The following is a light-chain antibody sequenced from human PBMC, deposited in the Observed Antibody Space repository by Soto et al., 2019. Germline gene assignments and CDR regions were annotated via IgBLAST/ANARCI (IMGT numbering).Light chain of an antibody. CDR2: DNN. CDR1: SSNIESNL. J-gene: IGLJ2*01. CDR3: GTWDSSLCAVV. Sequence: QSVLTQPPSVSAAPGQTVTISCSGSSSNIESNLVSWYQQFPGTAPKLLIYDNNQRPSGSPDRFSGSKSGTSATLGITGLQTGDEADYYFGTWDSSLCAVVFGGGTNVTGL. V-gene: IGLV1-51*01.